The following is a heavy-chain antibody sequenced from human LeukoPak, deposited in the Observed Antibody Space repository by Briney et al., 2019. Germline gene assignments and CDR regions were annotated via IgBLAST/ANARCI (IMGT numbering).Heavy chain of an antibody. Sequence: GGSLRLSCAASGFTFSSYGMHWVRQAPGKGLEWVAVISYDGSNKYYADSVKGRFTISRDNSKNTLYLQMNSLRAEDTAVYYCTSGHSSGYYFFDYWGQGTLITVSS. CDR3: TSGHSSGYYFFDY. V-gene: IGHV3-30*03. J-gene: IGHJ4*02. CDR2: ISYDGSNK. D-gene: IGHD3-22*01. CDR1: GFTFSSYG.